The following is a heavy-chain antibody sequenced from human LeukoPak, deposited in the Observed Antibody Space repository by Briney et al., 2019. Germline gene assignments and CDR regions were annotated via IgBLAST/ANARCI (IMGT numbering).Heavy chain of an antibody. Sequence: ASETLSLTCTVSGGSISSSPYYWGWIRQPPGKGLEWIGSIYYSGTTHYSPSLESRATISVDTSKNQFSLKLSSVTAADTAVYYCARDGRYYYAFDIWGQGTMVTVSS. D-gene: IGHD1-26*01. CDR1: GGSISSSPYY. J-gene: IGHJ3*02. CDR3: ARDGRYYYAFDI. V-gene: IGHV4-39*07. CDR2: IYYSGTT.